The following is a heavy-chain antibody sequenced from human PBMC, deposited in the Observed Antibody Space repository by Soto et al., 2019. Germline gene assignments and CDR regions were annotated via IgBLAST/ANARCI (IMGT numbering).Heavy chain of an antibody. CDR3: ARIEYCSGGNCYSAFDI. CDR1: GDTFISSG. V-gene: IGHV1-18*01. D-gene: IGHD2-15*01. Sequence: VQSGAEVKKPGASVKVSCKASGDTFISSGISWVRQAPGQGLEWMGWISGYKGDTNYAQKFQGRVTLTTDTSTSTAYMELRSLTPGGTAIYYCARIEYCSGGNCYSAFDIWGQGTLVTVSS. CDR2: ISGYKGDT. J-gene: IGHJ3*02.